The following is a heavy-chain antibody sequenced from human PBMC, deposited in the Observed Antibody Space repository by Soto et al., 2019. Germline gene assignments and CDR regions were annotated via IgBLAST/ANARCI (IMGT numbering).Heavy chain of an antibody. D-gene: IGHD3-3*01. J-gene: IGHJ4*02. Sequence: ASAKVSFKASGYTFTNSDINWVRQATGQGLEWMGWMKPYSGNTGYAQKFQGRVTMTRDNSITTAYMELSSLRSEDTAVYYCVRAPLDYDSADYFDNSGQGTLVTVSS. CDR2: MKPYSGNT. CDR3: VRAPLDYDSADYFDN. CDR1: GYTFTNSD. V-gene: IGHV1-8*01.